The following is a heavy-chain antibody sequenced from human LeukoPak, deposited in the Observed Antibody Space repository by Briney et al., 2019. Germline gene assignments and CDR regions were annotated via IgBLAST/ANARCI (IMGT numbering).Heavy chain of an antibody. CDR1: GYTFSTYG. J-gene: IGHJ3*01. CDR2: ISAYKGNT. D-gene: IGHD3-10*01. Sequence: GESLKISCKASGYTFSTYGISWVRQAPGQGLEWMGWISAYKGNTYYAQKLQGRVTMTTDTSTSTAYMELRSLRSDDTAIYYCARDLYYYGSGSYYDVFDVWGQGTMVTVSS. CDR3: ARDLYYYGSGSYYDVFDV. V-gene: IGHV1-18*01.